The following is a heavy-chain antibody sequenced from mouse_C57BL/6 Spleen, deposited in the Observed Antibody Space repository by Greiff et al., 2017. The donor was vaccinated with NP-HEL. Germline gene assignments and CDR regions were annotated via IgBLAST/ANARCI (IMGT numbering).Heavy chain of an antibody. V-gene: IGHV6-3*01. CDR1: GFTFSNYW. Sequence: EVMLVESGGGLVQPGGSMKLSCVASGFTFSNYWMNWVRQSPEKGLEWVAQIRLKSDNYATHYAESVKGRFTISRDDSKSSVYLQMNNLRAEDTGIYYCTGDNWYFDVWGTGTTVTVAS. CDR2: IRLKSDNYAT. CDR3: TGDNWYFDV. J-gene: IGHJ1*03.